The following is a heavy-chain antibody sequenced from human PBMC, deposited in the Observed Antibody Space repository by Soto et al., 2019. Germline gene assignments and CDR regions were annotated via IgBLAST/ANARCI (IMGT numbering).Heavy chain of an antibody. V-gene: IGHV3-23*01. D-gene: IGHD6-6*01. Sequence: GGSLRLSCAASGFTFSSYAMSGVRPAPGRGLEWVSIISGNGGSTYYAASVNGRFTISRDNTKNTLYLQMDSLTAEDTAVYYCAKGSEFSNSYTLDFDFWGQGALVTVSS. CDR2: ISGNGGST. J-gene: IGHJ4*02. CDR1: GFTFSSYA. CDR3: AKGSEFSNSYTLDFDF.